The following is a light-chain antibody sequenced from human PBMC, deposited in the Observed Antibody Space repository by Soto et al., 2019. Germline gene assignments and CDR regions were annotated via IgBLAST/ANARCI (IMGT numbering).Light chain of an antibody. J-gene: IGKJ3*01. CDR1: QSVLYSSNNKNY. Sequence: DIVMTQSPDSLAVSLGERATINCKSSQSVLYSSNNKNYLAWYQQKPGQPPKLLIYWASTRESGVPDRFSGSGSGTDFTLTISSLHAEDVAVYYCQQYYSTPLTFGPGTRVAIK. CDR3: QQYYSTPLT. CDR2: WAS. V-gene: IGKV4-1*01.